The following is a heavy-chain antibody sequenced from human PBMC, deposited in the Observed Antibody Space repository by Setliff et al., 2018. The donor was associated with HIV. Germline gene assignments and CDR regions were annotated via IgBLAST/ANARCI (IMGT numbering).Heavy chain of an antibody. J-gene: IGHJ3*02. Sequence: ASVKVSCKSSGYTFNDYFIHWVRQVPGQGLEWMGGIIPIFGSTKYAQKFQDRVTITADESTYTADMELSSLRSEDTAVYYCARGATYYYDSSGYYSLLADAFDIWGQGTMVTV. V-gene: IGHV1-69*13. CDR1: GYTFNDYF. CDR3: ARGATYYYDSSGYYSLLADAFDI. D-gene: IGHD3-22*01. CDR2: IIPIFGST.